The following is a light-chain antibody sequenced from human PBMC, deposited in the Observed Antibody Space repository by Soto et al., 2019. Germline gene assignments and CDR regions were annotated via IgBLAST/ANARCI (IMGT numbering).Light chain of an antibody. V-gene: IGKV1-39*01. CDR3: QQNYNTPPYT. CDR2: ATT. J-gene: IGKJ2*01. Sequence: DIQLTQSPSSLSSSVGDRVTITCRASQTVISYLNWYQQKPGQAPKLLXYATTHLQSGVPSRFSGSGSGTEFTLTISSLHTEDFATYFCQQNYNTPPYTFGQGTKVDIK. CDR1: QTVISY.